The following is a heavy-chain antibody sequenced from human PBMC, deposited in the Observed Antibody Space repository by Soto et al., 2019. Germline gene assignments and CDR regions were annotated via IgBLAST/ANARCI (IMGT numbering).Heavy chain of an antibody. CDR1: GGSISSYY. CDR2: IYYSGST. Sequence: SETLSLTCTVSGGSISSYYWSWIRQPPGKGLEWIGYIYYSGSTNYNPSLKSRVTISVDTSKNQFSLKLSSVTAADTAVYYCARSYYYGSGCYYTHYYYYYGMDAWGQGTTGTAP. J-gene: IGHJ6*02. CDR3: ARSYYYGSGCYYTHYYYYYGMDA. D-gene: IGHD3-10*01. V-gene: IGHV4-59*01.